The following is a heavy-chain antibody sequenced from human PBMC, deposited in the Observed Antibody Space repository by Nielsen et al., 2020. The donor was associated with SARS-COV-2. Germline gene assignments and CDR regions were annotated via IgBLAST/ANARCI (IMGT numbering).Heavy chain of an antibody. D-gene: IGHD6-13*01. CDR3: AKIGIAAAGDY. J-gene: IGHJ4*02. V-gene: IGHV3-9*01. Sequence: LSLTCAASGFTFDDYAMHWVRQAPGKGLEWVPVISWNSGSIGYADSVKGRFTISRDNAKNSLYLQMNSLRAEDTALYYCAKIGIAAAGDYWGQGTLVTVSS. CDR2: ISWNSGSI. CDR1: GFTFDDYA.